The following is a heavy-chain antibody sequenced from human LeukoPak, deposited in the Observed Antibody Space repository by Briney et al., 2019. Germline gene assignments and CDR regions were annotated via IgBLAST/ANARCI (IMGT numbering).Heavy chain of an antibody. CDR2: IIPIFGTA. CDR1: GGTFSSYA. CDR3: ASLIGYCSGGSCFKTAVPNDY. V-gene: IGHV1-69*01. Sequence: VASVKVSCKASGGTFSSYAISWVRQAPGQGLEWMGGIIPIFGTANYAQKFQGRVTSTADESTSTAYMELSSLRSEDTAVYYCASLIGYCSGGSCFKTAVPNDYWGQGTLVTVSS. D-gene: IGHD2-15*01. J-gene: IGHJ4*02.